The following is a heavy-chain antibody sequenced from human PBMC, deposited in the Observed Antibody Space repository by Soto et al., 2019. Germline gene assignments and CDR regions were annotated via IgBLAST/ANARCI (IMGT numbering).Heavy chain of an antibody. V-gene: IGHV1-18*01. CDR2: IRVHNGNA. CDR1: GYNFINYG. CDR3: VRDLDGSGSYYTDY. Sequence: ASVNVSCKASGYNFINYGITWVRQAPGQGLEWMGWIRVHNGNANYAQKLQGRVTMTTDTSTSTAYMELRSLRSDDTAVYYCVRDLDGSGSYYTDYWGPGTLVTVSS. J-gene: IGHJ4*02. D-gene: IGHD3-10*01.